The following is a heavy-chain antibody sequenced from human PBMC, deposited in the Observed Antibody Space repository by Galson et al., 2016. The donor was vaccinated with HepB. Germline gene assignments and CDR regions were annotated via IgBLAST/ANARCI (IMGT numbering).Heavy chain of an antibody. CDR1: EFTFTSYS. Sequence: SLSLSCAASEFTFTSYSMSWVRQAPGKGLEWVSSINNSGGRTHHADSVKGRFTISRDNSKNTLFLQMNSLRAEDTALHYCAKDRWTGQLLPHGFDYWGQGTLVTVSS. CDR2: INNSGGRT. D-gene: IGHD6-6*01. CDR3: AKDRWTGQLLPHGFDY. V-gene: IGHV3-23*01. J-gene: IGHJ4*02.